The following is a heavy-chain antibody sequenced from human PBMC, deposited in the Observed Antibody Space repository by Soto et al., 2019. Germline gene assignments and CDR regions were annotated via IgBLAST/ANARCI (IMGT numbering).Heavy chain of an antibody. CDR2: IYSGGST. V-gene: IGHV3-66*01. CDR1: GFTVSSNY. D-gene: IGHD6-19*01. Sequence: EVQLVESGGGLVQPGGSLRLSCAASGFTVSSNYMSWVRQAPGKGLEWVSVIYSGGSTYYADSVKGRFTISRDNSKNTLYLQMSSLSAEETAVYYCARDRIAVAGNPEYFQHWGQGTLVTVSS. J-gene: IGHJ1*01. CDR3: ARDRIAVAGNPEYFQH.